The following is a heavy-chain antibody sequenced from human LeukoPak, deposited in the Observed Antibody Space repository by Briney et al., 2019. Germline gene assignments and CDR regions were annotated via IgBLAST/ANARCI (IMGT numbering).Heavy chain of an antibody. CDR2: IQYDGSNQ. CDR3: ARAAAVSGAFRDNWFDP. J-gene: IGHJ5*02. V-gene: IGHV3-30*02. D-gene: IGHD6-13*01. CDR1: GFTFSSYG. Sequence: GGSLRLSCAASGFTFSSYGMHWVRQAPGKGLEWVAYIQYDGSNQQYADSVKGRFSISRDNSKNILYLQMNSLRAEDTAVYYCARAAAVSGAFRDNWFDPWGQGTLVTVSS.